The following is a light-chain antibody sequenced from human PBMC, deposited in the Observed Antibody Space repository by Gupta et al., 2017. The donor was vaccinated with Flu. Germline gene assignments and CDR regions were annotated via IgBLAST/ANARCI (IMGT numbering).Light chain of an antibody. J-gene: IGKJ1*01. CDR1: QTIDNW. Sequence: DIHVTQSPSIVSASVGDRVTITCRASQTIDNWLAWYQQKPGKAPKLLIYRASGLESGVPSRFGGVGSGTEYTLTISSLQPDDVATYYCQHYYGYVWTVGQGTKVELK. CDR2: RAS. CDR3: QHYYGYVWT. V-gene: IGKV1-5*03.